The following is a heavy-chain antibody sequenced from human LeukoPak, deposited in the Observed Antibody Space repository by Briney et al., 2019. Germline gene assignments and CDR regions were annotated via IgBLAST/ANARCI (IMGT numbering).Heavy chain of an antibody. D-gene: IGHD6-13*01. V-gene: IGHV3-9*01. Sequence: PGGSLRLSCAASGFTFDDYAMHWVRQAPGKGLEWVSGISWNSGSIGYADSVKGRFTISRDNAKNSLYLQMNSLRAEDTALYYCAKEGIAAANDYWGQGTLVTVSS. CDR2: ISWNSGSI. J-gene: IGHJ4*02. CDR3: AKEGIAAANDY. CDR1: GFTFDDYA.